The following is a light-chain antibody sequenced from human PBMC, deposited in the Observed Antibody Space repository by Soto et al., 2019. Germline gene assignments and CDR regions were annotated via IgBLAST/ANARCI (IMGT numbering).Light chain of an antibody. J-gene: IGLJ1*01. CDR2: DVN. CDR3: SSYTSSSTHV. Sequence: QSALTQPASVSGSPGQSITISCTGTSSDIGAVTFVSWYQQHPGKVPKLMIVDVNRRPSGVSDRFSGSKSGNTASLTISGLQAEDEGDYYCSSYTSSSTHVFGSGTKVTVL. V-gene: IGLV2-14*03. CDR1: SSDIGAVTF.